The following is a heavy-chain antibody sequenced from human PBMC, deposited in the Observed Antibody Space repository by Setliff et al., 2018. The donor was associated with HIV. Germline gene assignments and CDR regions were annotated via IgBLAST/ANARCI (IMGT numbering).Heavy chain of an antibody. CDR2: IYPSDSDT. D-gene: IGHD6-13*01. CDR1: GYSFTSYW. Sequence: GESLKISCKASGYSFTSYWIGWVRQMPGKGLEWMGIIYPSDSDTRYSPSFQGQVTISADESTNTAYLQWSGLKASDTAMYYCARRMWQQDSKFMYYFDYWGQGTLVTVSS. CDR3: ARRMWQQDSKFMYYFDY. J-gene: IGHJ4*02. V-gene: IGHV5-51*01.